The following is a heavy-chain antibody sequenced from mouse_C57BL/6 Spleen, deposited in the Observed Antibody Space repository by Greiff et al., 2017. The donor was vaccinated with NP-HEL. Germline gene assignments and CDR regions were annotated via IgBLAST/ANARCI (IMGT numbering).Heavy chain of an antibody. D-gene: IGHD1-1*01. J-gene: IGHJ3*01. CDR2: ISDGGSYT. CDR3: ARYYYGSSYGFAY. Sequence: EVQGVESGGGLVKPGGSLKLSCAASGFTFSSYAMSWVRQTPEKRLEWVATISDGGSYTYYPDNVTGRFTISRDNAKNNLYLQMSHLKSEDTAMYYCARYYYGSSYGFAYWGQGTLVTVSA. CDR1: GFTFSSYA. V-gene: IGHV5-4*01.